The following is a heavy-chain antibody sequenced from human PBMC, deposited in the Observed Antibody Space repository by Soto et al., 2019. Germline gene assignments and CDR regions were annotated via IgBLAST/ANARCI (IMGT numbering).Heavy chain of an antibody. V-gene: IGHV4-59*01. CDR1: GGSISSYY. Sequence: PSETLSLTFTVPGGSISSYYWSWIRQPPGKGLEWIGYIYYSGSTNYNPSLKSRVTISVDTSKNQFSLKLSSVTAADAAVYYCARESSSPHFDYWGQGTLVTVSS. CDR3: ARESSSPHFDY. D-gene: IGHD6-6*01. CDR2: IYYSGST. J-gene: IGHJ4*02.